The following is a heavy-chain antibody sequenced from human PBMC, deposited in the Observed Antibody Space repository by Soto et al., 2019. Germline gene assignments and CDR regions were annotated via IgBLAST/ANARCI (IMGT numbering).Heavy chain of an antibody. CDR2: IDDSGST. V-gene: IGHV4-59*01. D-gene: IGHD3-10*01. Sequence: SDTLSLPFTVSGGSISSCYWSWIRQPPGKGLEWIVDIDDSGSTNCNHPLKSRVTPSLDTSKNQFSLKLSSVTAADTAVYCCASDSGSRNDYYSYYGMHXWGRATTVTAS. J-gene: IGHJ6*02. CDR1: GGSISSCY. CDR3: ASDSGSRNDYYSYYGMHX.